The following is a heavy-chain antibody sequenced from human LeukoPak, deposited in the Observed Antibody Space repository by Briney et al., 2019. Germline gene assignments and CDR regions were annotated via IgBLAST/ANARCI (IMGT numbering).Heavy chain of an antibody. Sequence: PGGSLRLSCAASGFTFSDYWIHWVRQAPGKGLVWVSRINTDGSITNYADSVKGRFSISRDNAKNKLYLQMSSLRAEDTAVYYCARDLLRFLEWLSNYYYYYGMDVWGQGTTVTVSS. J-gene: IGHJ6*02. CDR2: INTDGSIT. V-gene: IGHV3-74*01. CDR3: ARDLLRFLEWLSNYYYYYGMDV. CDR1: GFTFSDYW. D-gene: IGHD3-3*01.